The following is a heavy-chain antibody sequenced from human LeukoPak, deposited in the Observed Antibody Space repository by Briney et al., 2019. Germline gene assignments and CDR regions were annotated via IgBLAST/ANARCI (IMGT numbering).Heavy chain of an antibody. Sequence: PGGSLRLSCAASGFAFSSFAMSWVRQAPGKGLEWVSVIYSGGSTYYADSVKGRFTISRDNSKNTLYLQMNSLRAEDTAVYYCARERDPPGSTGAFDIWGQGTMVTVSS. CDR1: GFAFSSFA. CDR2: IYSGGST. CDR3: ARERDPPGSTGAFDI. V-gene: IGHV3-66*01. J-gene: IGHJ3*02. D-gene: IGHD2-2*01.